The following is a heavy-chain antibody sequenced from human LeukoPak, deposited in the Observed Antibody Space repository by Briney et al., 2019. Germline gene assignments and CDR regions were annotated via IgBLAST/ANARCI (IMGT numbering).Heavy chain of an antibody. D-gene: IGHD2-2*01. CDR2: IYPDDSDT. V-gene: IGHV5-51*01. J-gene: IGHJ4*02. Sequence: GGSLKIYCQTSGYSFTNNWIGWVRQMPGKGLEWLGIIYPDDSDTRYSPSFQAHVTISADKSISTAYLQWSSLKASDTAMYYCARHRGAFGSRSCCSLDYWGQGPLVNVSS. CDR3: ARHRGAFGSRSCCSLDY. CDR1: GYSFTNNW.